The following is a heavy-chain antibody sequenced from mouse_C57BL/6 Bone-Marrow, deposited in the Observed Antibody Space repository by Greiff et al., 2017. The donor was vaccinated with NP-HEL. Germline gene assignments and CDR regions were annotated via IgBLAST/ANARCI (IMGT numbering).Heavy chain of an antibody. J-gene: IGHJ1*03. CDR3: ARVYDYDDDWYFDV. CDR2: ISSCSSTI. Sequence: EVKLVESGGGLVKPGGSLKLSCAASGFTFSDYGMHWVRQAPETGLEWVAYISSCSSTIYYADTVKGRFTISRDNAKNTLFLQMTSLRSEDTAMYYCARVYDYDDDWYFDVWGTGTTVTVSS. CDR1: GFTFSDYG. V-gene: IGHV5-17*01. D-gene: IGHD2-4*01.